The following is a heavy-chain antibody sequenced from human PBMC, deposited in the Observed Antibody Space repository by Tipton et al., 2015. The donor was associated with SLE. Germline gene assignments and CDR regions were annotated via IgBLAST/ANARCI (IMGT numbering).Heavy chain of an antibody. CDR2: IYTSGST. D-gene: IGHD3-22*01. CDR1: GGSISSYY. J-gene: IGHJ4*02. V-gene: IGHV4-4*07. CDR3: AAYDSNGYYSPAAFEY. Sequence: TLSLTCTVSGGSISSYYWSWIRQPAGKGLEWIGRIYTSGSTNYNPSLKSRLTISADTSKSQFSLRLTSVTAADTAMYFCAAYDSNGYYSPAAFEYWGQGILVTVSS.